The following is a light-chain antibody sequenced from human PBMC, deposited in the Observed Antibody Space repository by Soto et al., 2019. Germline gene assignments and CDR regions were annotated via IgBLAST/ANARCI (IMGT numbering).Light chain of an antibody. Sequence: EIVMTQSPATLSVSPGGRATLSCRASQSISDTLAWYHQKPGQAPRLLIHGASTRATGFPARFSGSGSGTDFTLTISSLQSEDFAVYYCQQYNNWPWTFGQGTKVDI. CDR2: GAS. J-gene: IGKJ1*01. CDR3: QQYNNWPWT. CDR1: QSISDT. V-gene: IGKV3-15*01.